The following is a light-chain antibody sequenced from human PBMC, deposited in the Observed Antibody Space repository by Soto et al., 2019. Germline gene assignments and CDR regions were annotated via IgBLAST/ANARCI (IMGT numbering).Light chain of an antibody. CDR1: QSVSSSY. CDR3: QQFGTSPPAIT. Sequence: IVLTQSPGTLSLSPGERATLSCRASQSVSSSYLVWYQQKTGQAPRLLIYSASTRATGIPDRFSGSVSGTDFTLTISRLEPDDFAAYYCQQFGTSPPAITFGQGTRLELK. V-gene: IGKV3-20*01. CDR2: SAS. J-gene: IGKJ5*01.